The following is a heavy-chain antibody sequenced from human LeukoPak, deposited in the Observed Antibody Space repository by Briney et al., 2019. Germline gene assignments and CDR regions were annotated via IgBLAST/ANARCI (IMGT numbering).Heavy chain of an antibody. CDR3: ARGHRLGQDAFDI. CDR1: GGTFSSYA. Sequence: ASVTVSCKASGGTFSSYAISWVRQAPGQGLEWMGGIIPIFGTANYAQKFQGRVTITADKSTSTAYMELSSLRSEDTAVYYCARGHRLGQDAFDIWGQGTMVTVSS. V-gene: IGHV1-69*06. CDR2: IIPIFGTA. J-gene: IGHJ3*02.